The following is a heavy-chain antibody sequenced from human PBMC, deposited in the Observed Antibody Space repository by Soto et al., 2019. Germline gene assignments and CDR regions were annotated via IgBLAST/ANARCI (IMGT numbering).Heavy chain of an antibody. J-gene: IGHJ4*02. D-gene: IGHD3-22*01. CDR2: VSSSGST. CDR1: GDSISNYY. Sequence: PSETLSLTCVVSGDSISNYYWRWIRQPPGKGLEWIGDVSSSGSTNYNPSLKSRLIVSLDTSKSQLSLKLNSVTAADTAVYYCAREVGTYYYDSSGSLYFDYWGQGTLVTVSS. CDR3: AREVGTYYYDSSGSLYFDY. V-gene: IGHV4-59*01.